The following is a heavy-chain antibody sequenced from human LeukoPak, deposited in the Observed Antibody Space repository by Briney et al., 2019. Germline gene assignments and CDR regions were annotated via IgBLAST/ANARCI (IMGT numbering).Heavy chain of an antibody. V-gene: IGHV3-7*01. D-gene: IGHD6-19*01. CDR2: IREDGSEK. CDR1: GFTFRSYW. CDR3: ARLLGSGLKGRRNDY. J-gene: IGHJ4*02. Sequence: PGGSLRLSCAASGFTFRSYWLSWVRQAPGKGLEWVANIREDGSEKYYVDSVKGRFTISRDNAKNSLYLQMNSLRAEDTAVYYCARLLGSGLKGRRNDYWGQGTLVTVSS.